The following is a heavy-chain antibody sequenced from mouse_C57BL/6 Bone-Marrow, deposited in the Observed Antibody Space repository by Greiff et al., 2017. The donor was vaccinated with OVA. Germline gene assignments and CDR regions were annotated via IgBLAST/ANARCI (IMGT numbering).Heavy chain of an antibody. CDR1: GFTFSDYG. CDR2: ISNLAYSI. D-gene: IGHD2-5*01. V-gene: IGHV5-15*01. J-gene: IGHJ3*01. CDR3: ASHYSNSPGFAY. Sequence: EVKLMESGGGLVQPGGSLKLSCAASGFTFSDYGMAWVRQAPRKGPEWVAFISNLAYSIYYADTVTGRFTISRENAKNTLYLEMSSLRSEDTAMYYCASHYSNSPGFAYWGQGTLVTVSA.